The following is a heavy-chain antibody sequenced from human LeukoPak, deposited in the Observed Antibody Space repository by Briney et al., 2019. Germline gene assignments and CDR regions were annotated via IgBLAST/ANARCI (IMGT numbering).Heavy chain of an antibody. V-gene: IGHV3-53*01. D-gene: IGHD6-6*01. CDR1: GFAVSSNY. J-gene: IGHJ4*02. CDR2: VYSDGRT. Sequence: GGSLRLSCAASGFAVSSNYMSWVRQARGKGLEWVSIVYSDGRTFYTDSVKGRFTVSRDSSKNTLHLEMNSLRVEDTAVYYCARGYSSSSLSSGYWGQGTLVTVSS. CDR3: ARGYSSSSLSSGY.